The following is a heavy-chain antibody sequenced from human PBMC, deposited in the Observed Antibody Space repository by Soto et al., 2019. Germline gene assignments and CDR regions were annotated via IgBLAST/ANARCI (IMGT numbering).Heavy chain of an antibody. CDR1: GGSISSYY. J-gene: IGHJ4*02. CDR3: ARAPRGNYGYPSYFDY. D-gene: IGHD3-10*01. V-gene: IGHV4-59*01. Sequence: SGTLSLTCTVSGGSISSYYWSWIRQPPGKGLEWIGYIYYSGSTNYNPSLKSRVTISVDTSKNQFSLKLSSVTAADTAVYCCARAPRGNYGYPSYFDYWGQGTLVTV. CDR2: IYYSGST.